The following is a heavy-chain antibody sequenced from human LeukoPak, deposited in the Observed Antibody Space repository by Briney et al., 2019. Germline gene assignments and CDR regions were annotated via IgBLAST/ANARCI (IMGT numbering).Heavy chain of an antibody. CDR3: ARVGDSSGYPD. CDR1: GYTFTGYY. D-gene: IGHD3-22*01. Sequence: ASVKVSCKASGYTFTGYYMHWVRQAPGQGLEWMGGIIPIFGTANYAQKFQGRVTITADKSTSTAYMELSSLRSEDTAVYYCARVGDSSGYPDWGQGTLVTVSS. V-gene: IGHV1-69*06. J-gene: IGHJ4*02. CDR2: IIPIFGTA.